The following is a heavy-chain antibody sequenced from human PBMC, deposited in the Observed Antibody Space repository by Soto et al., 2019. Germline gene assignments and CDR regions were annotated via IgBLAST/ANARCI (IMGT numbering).Heavy chain of an antibody. D-gene: IGHD2-2*02. V-gene: IGHV1-69*01. Sequence: QVQLVQSGAAVSKPGSSVKVSCKASGGTFGIYAIGWVRQAPGQGLEWMGGIIPAFGTTKNAQKFQDRVDMTADESTNTVYMALRVLRFDDTAVYYCARVPRQMLYGPTRNGMDVWGQGTTLIVSS. CDR1: GGTFGIYA. CDR3: ARVPRQMLYGPTRNGMDV. J-gene: IGHJ6*02. CDR2: IIPAFGTT.